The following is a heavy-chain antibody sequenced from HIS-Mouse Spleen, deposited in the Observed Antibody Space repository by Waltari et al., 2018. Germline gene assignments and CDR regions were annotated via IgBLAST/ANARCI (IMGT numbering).Heavy chain of an antibody. Sequence: QLQLQESGPGLVQPSETLSLTCTVSGGSISSSSYYWGWILQPPGKGLEWIGSIYYSGSTYYNPSLKSRVTISVDTSKNQFSLKLSSVTAADTAVYYCAREIPYSSSWYDWYFDLWGRGTLVTVSS. J-gene: IGHJ2*01. D-gene: IGHD6-13*01. CDR3: AREIPYSSSWYDWYFDL. CDR2: IYYSGST. CDR1: GGSISSSSYY. V-gene: IGHV4-39*07.